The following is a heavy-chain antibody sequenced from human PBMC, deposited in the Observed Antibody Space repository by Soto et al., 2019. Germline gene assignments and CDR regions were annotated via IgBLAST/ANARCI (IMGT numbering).Heavy chain of an antibody. V-gene: IGHV1-18*01. CDR2: ISAYNGNT. J-gene: IGHJ6*03. Sequence: GASVKVSCKASGYTFTSYGISWVRQAPGQGLERMGWISAYNGNTNYAQKLQGRVTMTTDTSTSTAYMELRSLRSDDTAVYYCASVGRRITIVRGVTRRDDYYYYYMDVWGKGTTVTVSS. CDR1: GYTFTSYG. CDR3: ASVGRRITIVRGVTRRDDYYYYYMDV. D-gene: IGHD3-10*01.